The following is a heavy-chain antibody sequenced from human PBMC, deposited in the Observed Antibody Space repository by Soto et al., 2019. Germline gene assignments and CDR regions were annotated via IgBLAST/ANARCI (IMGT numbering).Heavy chain of an antibody. CDR1: GGSISSYY. CDR2: IYYSGST. V-gene: IGHV4-59*01. J-gene: IGHJ2*01. CDR3: AIVWGYGDYVDWYFDL. Sequence: SETLSLTCTVSGGSISSYYWSWIRQPPGKGLEWIGYIYYSGSTNYNPSLKSRVTISVDTSKNQFSLKLSSVTAADTAVYYCAIVWGYGDYVDWYFDLWGRGTLVTVSS. D-gene: IGHD4-17*01.